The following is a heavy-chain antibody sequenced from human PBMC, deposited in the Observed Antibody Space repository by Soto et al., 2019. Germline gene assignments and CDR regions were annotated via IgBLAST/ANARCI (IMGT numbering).Heavy chain of an antibody. CDR1: GYTFTTYG. CDR2: INTHNGNT. J-gene: IGHJ6*02. CDR3: TREGSAPYYYYGMDA. D-gene: IGHD3-10*01. Sequence: ASVKVSCKASGYTFTTYGISWVRQAPGQGLEWLGWINTHNGNTNYAQNLQGRVIMTADTSTSTAYMELRSLRSDYTAIYYCTREGSAPYYYYGMDAWGQGTTVTVS. V-gene: IGHV1-18*01.